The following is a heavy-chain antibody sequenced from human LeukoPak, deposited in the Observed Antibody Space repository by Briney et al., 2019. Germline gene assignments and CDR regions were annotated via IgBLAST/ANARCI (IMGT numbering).Heavy chain of an antibody. CDR2: INPNSGGT. CDR3: ARDYYDSSGYSYFDY. D-gene: IGHD3-22*01. CDR1: GYTFTTYS. Sequence: ASVTVSCKSSGYTFTTYSMHWVRQAPGQGLEGMGWINPNSGGTNYAQNFQGRVTMTRDTSISPAYMELSRLRSDDTAVYYCARDYYDSSGYSYFDYWGQGTLVTVSS. V-gene: IGHV1-2*02. J-gene: IGHJ4*02.